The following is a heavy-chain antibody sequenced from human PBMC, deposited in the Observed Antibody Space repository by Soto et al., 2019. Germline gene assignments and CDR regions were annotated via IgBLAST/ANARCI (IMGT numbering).Heavy chain of an antibody. J-gene: IGHJ3*02. D-gene: IGHD3-9*01. CDR1: GFTFSSYA. V-gene: IGHV3-23*01. CDR2: ISGSGGST. Sequence: PGGSLRHSWAASGFTFSSYAMIWVRQAPGKGLEWVSAISGSGGSTYYADSVKGRFTISRDNSKNTLYLQMNSLRAEDTAVYYCAKAEYYDILTGYSHHDAFDIWGQGTMVTVSS. CDR3: AKAEYYDILTGYSHHDAFDI.